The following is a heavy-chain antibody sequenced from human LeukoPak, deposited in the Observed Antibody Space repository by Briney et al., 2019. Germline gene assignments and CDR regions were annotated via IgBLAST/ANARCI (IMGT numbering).Heavy chain of an antibody. Sequence: SETLSLTCTVSGGSISSGGYYRSWIRQQPGKGLEWIGNIYYSGSTFRNPFLKSRVTISVDRSKNQFSLKLSSVTGADTAVYYCARDDPTLYADRSGPIGGGFHIWRQGTMVTVS. CDR3: ARDDPTLYADRSGPIGGGFHI. D-gene: IGHD3-22*01. CDR1: GGSISSGGYY. CDR2: IYYSGST. J-gene: IGHJ3*02. V-gene: IGHV4-31*03.